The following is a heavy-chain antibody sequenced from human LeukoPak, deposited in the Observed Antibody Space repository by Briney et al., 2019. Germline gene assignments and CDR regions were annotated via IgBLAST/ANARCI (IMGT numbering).Heavy chain of an antibody. V-gene: IGHV3-33*01. D-gene: IGHD2-15*01. J-gene: IGHJ4*02. CDR1: GFTFRSYG. Sequence: RGSPGLSCAASGFTFRSYGMHWVRQAPGKGLEWVAVIWHDGKNKYYADSVKGRFTISRDNSKNTLYLQMDSLRAEDTAVYYCARDRGSNDPIDYWGQGTLVTVSS. CDR2: IWHDGKNK. CDR3: ARDRGSNDPIDY.